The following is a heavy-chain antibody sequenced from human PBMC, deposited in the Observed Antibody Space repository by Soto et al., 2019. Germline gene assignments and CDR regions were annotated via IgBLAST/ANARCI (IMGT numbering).Heavy chain of an antibody. CDR2: ISAYNGNT. CDR1: GYTFTNFG. J-gene: IGHJ4*02. D-gene: IGHD3-16*01. CDR3: ARGGTPIDY. V-gene: IGHV1-18*01. Sequence: QVQLVQSGAEVKKPGASVKVSCKASGYTFTNFGISCVRHAPGQGLEWMGWISAYNGNTTYAQNFQGSVTVTTDTSTSTAYMELRSLRSDDTAVYYSARGGTPIDYWGQGTLVTVSS.